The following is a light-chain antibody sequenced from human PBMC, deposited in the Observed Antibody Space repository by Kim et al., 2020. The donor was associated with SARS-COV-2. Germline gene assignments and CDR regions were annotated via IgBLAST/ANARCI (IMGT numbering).Light chain of an antibody. CDR1: SGDIGAYNY. CDR3: ASYTTSNTLAI. J-gene: IGLJ2*01. V-gene: IGLV2-14*03. Sequence: QSITISCTGTSGDIGAYNYVSWYQQHPGKSSKLIIFDVANRPSGVSNRFSASKSGNTASLTISGLQAEDEADYFCASYTTSNTLAIFGGGTQLTVL. CDR2: DVA.